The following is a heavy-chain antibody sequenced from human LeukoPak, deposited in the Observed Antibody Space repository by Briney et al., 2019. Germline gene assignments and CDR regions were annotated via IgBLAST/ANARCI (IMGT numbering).Heavy chain of an antibody. CDR3: AARPGGYASFDI. CDR1: GYTFTGYY. CDR2: INPNSGGT. V-gene: IGHV1-2*02. J-gene: IGHJ3*02. Sequence: ASVKVSCKASGYTFTGYYMHWVRQAPGQGLEWMGWINPNSGGTNYAQKFQGRVTITRDMSTGTAYMELSSLRSEDTAVYYCAARPGGYASFDIWGQGTMVTVSS. D-gene: IGHD3-16*01.